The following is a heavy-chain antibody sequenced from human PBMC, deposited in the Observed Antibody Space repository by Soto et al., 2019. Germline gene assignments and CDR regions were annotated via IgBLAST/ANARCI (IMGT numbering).Heavy chain of an antibody. V-gene: IGHV3-21*01. Sequence: GGSLRLSCVASGFTFSNYNMNWVRQAPGKGLEWASHISGSSTYIHYADSVRGRFTISRDNAKNSVYLQMDSLRVEDTAVYYCAREGALKPFSSWGQGALVTVSS. CDR3: AREGALKPFSS. CDR2: ISGSSTYI. CDR1: GFTFSNYN. J-gene: IGHJ5*02.